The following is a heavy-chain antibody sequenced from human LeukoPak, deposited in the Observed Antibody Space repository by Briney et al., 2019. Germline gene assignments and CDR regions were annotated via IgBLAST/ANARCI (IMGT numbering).Heavy chain of an antibody. J-gene: IGHJ5*02. D-gene: IGHD2-2*01. V-gene: IGHV4-39*07. Sequence: PSETLSLTCTVSGGSISSSSYYWGWIRQPPGKGLEWIGSIYYSGSTYYNPSLKSRVTISVDTSKNQFSLKLSSVTAADTAVYYCARAYCSSTSCYYFSRISGSDWFDPWGQGTLVTVSS. CDR1: GGSISSSSYY. CDR2: IYYSGST. CDR3: ARAYCSSTSCYYFSRISGSDWFDP.